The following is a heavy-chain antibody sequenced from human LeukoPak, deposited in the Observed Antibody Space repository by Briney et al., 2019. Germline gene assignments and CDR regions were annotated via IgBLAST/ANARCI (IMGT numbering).Heavy chain of an antibody. CDR2: IKQNGNEK. CDR1: GFTFNGYW. Sequence: PGGSLRLSCAASGFTFNGYWMSWVRQAPGKGLEWVASIKQNGNEKYYVDSVRGRFTISRDNAKNSLYLQMNSLRAEDTAVYYCATLTGTLDYWGQGTLVTVSS. D-gene: IGHD1-20*01. J-gene: IGHJ4*02. V-gene: IGHV3-7*01. CDR3: ATLTGTLDY.